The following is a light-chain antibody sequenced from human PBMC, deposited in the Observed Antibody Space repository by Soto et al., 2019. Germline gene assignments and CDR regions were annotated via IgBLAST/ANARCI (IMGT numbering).Light chain of an antibody. CDR2: KAS. V-gene: IGKV1-5*03. J-gene: IGKJ4*01. Sequence: DIQMTQSPSTLSASVGDSVNFTCRASETTSNWLAWYQQKPGKAPKLLIYKASTLEKGVPSRFRGSGSGTDFTLTITHLQPDDFATYFCQQYDNLPLTFGGGTKVEI. CDR1: ETTSNW. CDR3: QQYDNLPLT.